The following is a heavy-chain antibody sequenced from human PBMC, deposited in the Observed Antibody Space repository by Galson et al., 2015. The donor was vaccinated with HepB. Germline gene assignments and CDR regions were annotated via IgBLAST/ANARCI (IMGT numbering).Heavy chain of an antibody. V-gene: IGHV5-51*01. CDR3: ARHYCFGDCQKHFYYYMDV. J-gene: IGHJ6*03. D-gene: IGHD2-21*01. CDR2: IYPGDSDT. Sequence: QSGAEVKKPGESLKISCEASGYGFKYYWIGWVRQMPGKGLEWMGIIYPGDSDTRYSPSFQGRVTISADKSTSTAYLQWSSLQASDTAMYYCARHYCFGDCQKHFYYYMDVWGRGTTVTVSS. CDR1: GYGFKYYW.